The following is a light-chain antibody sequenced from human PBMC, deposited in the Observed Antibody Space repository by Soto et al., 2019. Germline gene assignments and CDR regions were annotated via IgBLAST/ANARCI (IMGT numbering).Light chain of an antibody. V-gene: IGKV3-20*01. CDR1: QSVSSSY. CDR2: GAS. J-gene: IGKJ1*01. CDR3: QQYGSSRT. Sequence: DIVLTQSPGTLSLSPGERATLSCRASQSVSSSYLAWYQQKPGQAPRLLIHGASSRATGIPDRFSGSGSGTDFTLTISRLEPEDFAVYYCQQYGSSRTFGQGTKVEIK.